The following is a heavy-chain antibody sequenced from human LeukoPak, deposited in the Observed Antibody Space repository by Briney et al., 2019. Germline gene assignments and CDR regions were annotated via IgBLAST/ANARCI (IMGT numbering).Heavy chain of an antibody. CDR3: ARELLTVTTWDY. V-gene: IGHV3-7*01. Sequence: GGSLRLSCAASEFTFSSYWMSWVRQAPGKGLEWVANIKPDGSEKYYVDSVKGRFTISRDNAKNSVYLQMDSLRGEDTAVYYCARELLTVTTWDYWGQGTLVTVSS. J-gene: IGHJ4*02. CDR1: EFTFSSYW. D-gene: IGHD4-17*01. CDR2: IKPDGSEK.